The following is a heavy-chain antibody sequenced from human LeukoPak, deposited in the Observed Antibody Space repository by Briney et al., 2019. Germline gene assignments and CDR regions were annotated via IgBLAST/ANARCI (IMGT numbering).Heavy chain of an antibody. D-gene: IGHD2-15*01. Sequence: GASVKVSCKASGYTFTGYYMHWVRQAPRQGLEWVVWINPNSGGTNYASKLQGRVTITTDTSISTADLELRRLRSDDAAVYYCARVVVREKRSFDYWGQGTLVTVSS. CDR1: GYTFTGYY. J-gene: IGHJ4*02. CDR2: INPNSGGT. V-gene: IGHV1-2*02. CDR3: ARVVVREKRSFDY.